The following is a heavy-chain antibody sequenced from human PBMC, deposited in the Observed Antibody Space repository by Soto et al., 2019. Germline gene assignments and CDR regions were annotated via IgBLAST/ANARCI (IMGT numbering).Heavy chain of an antibody. CDR2: IHYSGST. V-gene: IGHV4-59*01. J-gene: IGHJ4*02. D-gene: IGHD3-10*01. CDR3: ARAPRGNYGYPSYIDY. CDR1: GGSMISYY. Sequence: SETLSLTCTVSGGSMISYYWSWIRQPPGKGLEWIGYIHYSGSTNYNPSLKSRVTISVDTSKNQFSLRLSSVTAADTAVYYCARAPRGNYGYPSYIDYWGQGTLVTVSS.